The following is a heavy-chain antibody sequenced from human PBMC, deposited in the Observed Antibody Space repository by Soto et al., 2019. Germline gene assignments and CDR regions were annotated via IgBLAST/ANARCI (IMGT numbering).Heavy chain of an antibody. CDR1: EYTFTGTY. CDR2: LNPNSGDT. D-gene: IGHD5-18*01. J-gene: IGHJ4*02. V-gene: IGHV1-2*02. Sequence: ASAKVSCTATEYTFTGTYLDWVRQAPRQGLEWMGWLNPNSGDTNYAQEFQGRATMTRDTSISTANMELSRLRSDDTAVYYYARVDSYSYDLGGDYWGQGTLVTVSS. CDR3: ARVDSYSYDLGGDY.